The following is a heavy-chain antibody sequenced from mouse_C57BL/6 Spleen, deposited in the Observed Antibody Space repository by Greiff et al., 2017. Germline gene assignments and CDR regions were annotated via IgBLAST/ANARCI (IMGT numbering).Heavy chain of an antibody. J-gene: IGHJ3*01. CDR1: GYAFSSSW. CDR3: ARSHYYGSSYFAY. Sequence: VQLQQSGPELVKPGASVKISCKASGYAFSSSWMNWVKQRPGKGLEWIGRIYPGDGDPNYNGKFKGKATLTADKSSSTAYMQLSSLTSEDSAVYFCARSHYYGSSYFAYWGQGTLVTVSA. V-gene: IGHV1-82*01. CDR2: IYPGDGDP. D-gene: IGHD1-1*01.